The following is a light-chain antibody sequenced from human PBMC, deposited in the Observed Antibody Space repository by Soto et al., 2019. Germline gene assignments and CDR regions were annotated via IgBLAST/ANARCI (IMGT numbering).Light chain of an antibody. Sequence: DIQMTQSPSSLSASVGDRVTITCRASQSSDNYLNWYQQKSGKAPELLIYSASHFQSGAPSRFSGGGYGTDVIRTISSLQPEDSAIYFCQQSITAPLTFGGGTKVESK. J-gene: IGKJ4*01. CDR3: QQSITAPLT. CDR1: QSSDNY. CDR2: SAS. V-gene: IGKV1-39*01.